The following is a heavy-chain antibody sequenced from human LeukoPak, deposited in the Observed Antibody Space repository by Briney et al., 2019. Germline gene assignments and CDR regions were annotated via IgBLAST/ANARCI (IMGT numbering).Heavy chain of an antibody. J-gene: IGHJ4*02. CDR3: AREEYSSDWYGHDS. V-gene: IGHV4-39*07. D-gene: IGHD6-13*01. CDR2: IYYTGTT. CDR1: GGSISNTNYY. Sequence: SETLSLTCTVSGGSISNTNYYWAWILQPPGRGLEWIGSIYYTGTTFDNPSLKSRVTLSVDTSKNQFSLRLTSVTAADTAFYYCAREEYSSDWYGHDSWGQGTLVTVSS.